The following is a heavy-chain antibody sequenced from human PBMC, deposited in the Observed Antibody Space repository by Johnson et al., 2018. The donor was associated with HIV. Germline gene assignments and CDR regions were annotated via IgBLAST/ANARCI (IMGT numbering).Heavy chain of an antibody. V-gene: IGHV3-66*01. CDR1: GFTVSRNY. Sequence: VQLVESGGGLVQPGGSLRLACAASGFTVSRNYMSWVRQAPGKGLEWVSVIYSGGGTYYADSVKGRFTISRDNSKNTLYLQMNSLRAEDTAAYYCAKGADYADYEGAFDIWGQGTMVTVSS. CDR3: AKGADYADYEGAFDI. CDR2: IYSGGGT. J-gene: IGHJ3*02. D-gene: IGHD4-17*01.